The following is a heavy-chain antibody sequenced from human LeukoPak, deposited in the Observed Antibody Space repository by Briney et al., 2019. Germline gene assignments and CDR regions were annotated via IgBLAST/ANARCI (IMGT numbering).Heavy chain of an antibody. CDR3: AKDLPATNTHHSYYYDSSGPVDY. CDR1: GFTFSPYW. Sequence: GGSLRLSCVASGFTFSPYWMHWVRHAPGKGLEWVSAISGSGGSTYYADSVKGRLTISRDNSKNTLYLQMNSLRAEDTAVYYCAKDLPATNTHHSYYYDSSGPVDYWGQGTLVTVSS. J-gene: IGHJ4*02. D-gene: IGHD3-22*01. V-gene: IGHV3-23*01. CDR2: ISGSGGST.